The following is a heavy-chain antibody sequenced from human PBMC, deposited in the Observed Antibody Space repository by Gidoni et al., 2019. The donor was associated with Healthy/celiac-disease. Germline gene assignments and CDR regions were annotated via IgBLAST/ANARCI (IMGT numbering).Heavy chain of an antibody. J-gene: IGHJ5*02. Sequence: QVQLVESGGGLVQPGGSLRVSCTASGSTFSAYYLSWIRQAPGTGLEWVSYISSSGSTIYYADAVKGRFTISRDNAKNSLYLQMNSLRAEDTAVYYCARGGDYSSGWYDWFDPWGQGTLVTVSS. V-gene: IGHV3-11*01. D-gene: IGHD6-19*01. CDR2: ISSSGSTI. CDR3: ARGGDYSSGWYDWFDP. CDR1: GSTFSAYY.